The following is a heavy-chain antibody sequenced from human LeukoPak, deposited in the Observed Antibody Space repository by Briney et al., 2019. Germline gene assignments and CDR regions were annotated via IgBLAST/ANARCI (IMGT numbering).Heavy chain of an antibody. V-gene: IGHV3-30*02. D-gene: IGHD6-13*01. CDR1: GFTFSSYG. CDR3: AKDQEGGAGTGRFDY. Sequence: GGSLRLSCAASGFTFSSYGMHWVRQAPGKGLEWVAFIRNDGSNKYYADSVKGRFSISRDNSKNTVYLQMNSLRVEDTAVYYCAKDQEGGAGTGRFDYWGQGTLVTVSS. J-gene: IGHJ4*02. CDR2: IRNDGSNK.